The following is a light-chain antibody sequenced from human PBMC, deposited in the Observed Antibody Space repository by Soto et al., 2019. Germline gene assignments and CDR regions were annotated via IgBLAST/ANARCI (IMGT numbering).Light chain of an antibody. CDR2: KAS. J-gene: IGKJ1*01. CDR3: QQYGSSGT. Sequence: IHMTHSPSTLSASLGERVTITVRASHSLLSWLAWYQQKPGKAPKLLIYKASTLESGVPSRFSGSGSGTEFTLTISRLEPEDFAVYYCQQYGSSGTFGQGTKVDIK. V-gene: IGKV1-5*03. CDR1: HSLLSW.